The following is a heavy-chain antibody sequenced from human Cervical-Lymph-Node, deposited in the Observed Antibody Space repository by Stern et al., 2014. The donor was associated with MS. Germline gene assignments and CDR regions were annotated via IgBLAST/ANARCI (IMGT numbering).Heavy chain of an antibody. D-gene: IGHD1-20*01. CDR2: IYPGDSDT. J-gene: IGHJ3*02. Sequence: VQLVQSGTEVKKPGESLKISCKGSGYSFTSYWIAWVRQMPGKGLECVGIIYPGDSDTTYSPSFEGRVTLSAAKSRSTAYLEGSGVKASDTAMYYCARRGITGSIQDAFDIWGQGTMVTVSS. CDR1: GYSFTSYW. CDR3: ARRGITGSIQDAFDI. V-gene: IGHV5-51*03.